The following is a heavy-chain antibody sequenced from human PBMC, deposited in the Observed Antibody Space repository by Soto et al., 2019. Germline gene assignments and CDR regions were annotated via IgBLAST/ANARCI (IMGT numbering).Heavy chain of an antibody. V-gene: IGHV3-23*01. CDR3: ARGFHVDFWSGYPSEHNFDY. CDR1: GFIFSSYA. D-gene: IGHD3-3*01. J-gene: IGHJ4*02. CDR2: ISGSGIST. Sequence: PGGSLRLSCAASGFIFSSYAMSWVRQAPGKGLEWVSAISGSGISTYYADSVKGRFTISRDNSKNTLYLQMNSLRDEDTAVYYCARGFHVDFWSGYPSEHNFDYWGQGTLVTVSS.